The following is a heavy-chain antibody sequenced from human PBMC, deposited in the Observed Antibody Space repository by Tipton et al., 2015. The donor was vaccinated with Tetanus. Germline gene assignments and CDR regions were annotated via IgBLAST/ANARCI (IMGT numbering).Heavy chain of an antibody. CDR3: ARIHDFLSGHFDF. CDR2: ILYGAST. Sequence: TLSLTCTVSGGSVSSGSYYWAWIRQPPGKGLEYIGYILYGASTHYNPSLKSRVTVSADPSQNQFSLNVDSVTAADTAVYYCARIHDFLSGHFDFWGQGILVTVSS. D-gene: IGHD3-3*01. CDR1: GGSVSSGSYY. J-gene: IGHJ4*02. V-gene: IGHV4-61*01.